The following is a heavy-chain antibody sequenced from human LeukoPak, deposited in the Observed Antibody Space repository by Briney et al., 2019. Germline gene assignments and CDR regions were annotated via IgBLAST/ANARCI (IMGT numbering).Heavy chain of an antibody. J-gene: IGHJ6*02. CDR2: IYSGGST. V-gene: IGHV3-66*01. D-gene: IGHD3-22*01. CDR3: ARYGYYDSSGYYDYYYGMDV. CDR1: GFTVSSNY. Sequence: GGSLRLSCAASGFTVSSNYMSWVRQAPGKGLEWVSVIYSGGSTYYADSVKGRFTISRDNSKNTLYLQMNSLRAEDTAVYYCARYGYYDSSGYYDYYYGMDVWGQGTTVTVSS.